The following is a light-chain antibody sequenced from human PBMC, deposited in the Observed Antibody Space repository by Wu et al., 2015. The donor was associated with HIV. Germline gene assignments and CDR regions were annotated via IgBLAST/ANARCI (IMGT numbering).Light chain of an antibody. CDR2: GAS. J-gene: IGKJ1*01. CDR3: QQYYRWPQT. Sequence: EIVMTQSPATLSVSPGEGATLSCRASQSVSSYLAWYQQKPGQAPRLLISGASTRATGIPVRFSGSGSGTDFTLTITSMQSEDFAVYYCQQYYRWPQTFGQGTKVEIK. CDR1: QSVSSY. V-gene: IGKV3-15*01.